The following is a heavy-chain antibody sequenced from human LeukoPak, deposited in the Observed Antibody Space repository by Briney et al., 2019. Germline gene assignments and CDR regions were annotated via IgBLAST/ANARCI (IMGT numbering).Heavy chain of an antibody. Sequence: GGSLRLSCAASGFTFSSYWMSWVRQAPGKGLEWVANIKQDGSEKYYVDSVKGRFTISRDNSKNTLYLQMNSLRAEDTAVYYCAGSRDRGGSCLLDYWGQGTLVTVSS. J-gene: IGHJ4*02. D-gene: IGHD2-15*01. V-gene: IGHV3-7*01. CDR1: GFTFSSYW. CDR2: IKQDGSEK. CDR3: AGSRDRGGSCLLDY.